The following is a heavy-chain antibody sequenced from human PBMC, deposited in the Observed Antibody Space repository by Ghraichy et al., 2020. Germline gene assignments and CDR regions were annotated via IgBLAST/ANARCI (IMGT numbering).Heavy chain of an antibody. D-gene: IGHD1-1*01. Sequence: GGSLRLSCAASGFTFSTYGMHWVRQAPGKGLEWVAVLSYDGTNKYYADSVKGRFTISRDNSKNTLYLQMNSLRAEDTAVYYCAKDSQAGWNGAYYFDSWGQGTLVTVSS. V-gene: IGHV3-30*18. J-gene: IGHJ4*02. CDR1: GFTFSTYG. CDR3: AKDSQAGWNGAYYFDS. CDR2: LSYDGTNK.